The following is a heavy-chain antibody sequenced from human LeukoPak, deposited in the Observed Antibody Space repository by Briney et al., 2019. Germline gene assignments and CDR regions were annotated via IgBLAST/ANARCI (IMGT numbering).Heavy chain of an antibody. CDR2: IYYSGST. Sequence: KASETLSLTCTVSGGSISSSSYYWGWIRQPPGKGLEWIGSIYYSGSTYYNPSLKSRVTISVDTSKNRFSLKLSSVTAADTAVYYCARHGGGSGRDYYYYYMDVWGKGTTVTVSS. CDR1: GGSISSSSYY. V-gene: IGHV4-39*01. J-gene: IGHJ6*03. D-gene: IGHD3-10*01. CDR3: ARHGGGSGRDYYYYYMDV.